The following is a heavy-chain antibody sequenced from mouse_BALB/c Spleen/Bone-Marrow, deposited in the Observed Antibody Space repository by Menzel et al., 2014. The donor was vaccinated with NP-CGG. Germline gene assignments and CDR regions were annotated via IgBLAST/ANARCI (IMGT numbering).Heavy chain of an antibody. D-gene: IGHD2-14*01. J-gene: IGHJ2*01. CDR2: TDPANGNT. V-gene: IGHV14-3*02. CDR1: GFNIKDTY. CDR3: ARYRLGTYFDY. Sequence: VQLQQSGAELVKPGASVKLSCTASGFNIKDTYMHWVKQRPEQGLEWIGRTDPANGNTKYDPKFQGKATITADTSSNTAYLQLSSLTPEDTAVYYCARYRLGTYFDYWGQGTTLTVSS.